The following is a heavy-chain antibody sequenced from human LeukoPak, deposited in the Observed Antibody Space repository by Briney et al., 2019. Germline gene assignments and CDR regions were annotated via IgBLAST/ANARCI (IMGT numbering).Heavy chain of an antibody. CDR1: DVSISSHY. CDR3: ATIKRGNIYGYFDF. D-gene: IGHD5-18*01. V-gene: IGHV4-59*11. J-gene: IGHJ4*02. Sequence: PSETLSLTCTVSDVSISSHYWSWLRQPPGKGLEWVAYMRDTVNTKDNPSFKSRLTLSADTSKNQFSLRLSSVTAADTAVYYCATIKRGNIYGYFDFWGQGILVTVSS. CDR2: MRDTVNT.